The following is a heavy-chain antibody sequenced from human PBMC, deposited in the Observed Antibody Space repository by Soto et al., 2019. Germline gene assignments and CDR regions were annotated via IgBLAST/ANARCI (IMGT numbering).Heavy chain of an antibody. CDR2: ISYDGSNK. CDR3: ARDGGRIQLWRSWFDP. V-gene: IGHV3-30-3*01. D-gene: IGHD5-18*01. Sequence: GGSLRLSCAASGFTFSSYAMHWVRQAPGKGLEWVAGISYDGSNKYYADSVKGRFTISRDNSKNTLYLQMNSLRAEDTAVYYCARDGGRIQLWRSWFDPWGQGTLVTVSS. J-gene: IGHJ5*02. CDR1: GFTFSSYA.